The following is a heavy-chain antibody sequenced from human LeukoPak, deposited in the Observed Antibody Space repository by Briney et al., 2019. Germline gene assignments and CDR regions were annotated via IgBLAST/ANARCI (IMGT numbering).Heavy chain of an antibody. D-gene: IGHD3-16*01. CDR2: IKPDIGVT. V-gene: IGHV1-2*02. CDR3: AGEIREGLPYYDY. CDR1: GYTFTGYY. Sequence: ASVTVSCKPSGYTFTGYYIHWLRQAPGQGREWMGWIKPDIGVTNSAQKFQGRVTMSRDTSITTVYMELSSLRSDDTAVYYCAGEIREGLPYYDYWGQGTLVTVSS. J-gene: IGHJ4*02.